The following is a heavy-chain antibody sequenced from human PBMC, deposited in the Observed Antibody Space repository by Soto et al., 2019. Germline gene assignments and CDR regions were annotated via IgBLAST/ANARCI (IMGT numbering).Heavy chain of an antibody. CDR2: IYFSGTT. V-gene: IGHV4-39*01. D-gene: IGHD3-10*01. CDR3: ARGDFGSGSYYNPTPTWFDP. Sequence: SETLSLTCTVSGASVRSSSYYWGWIRQSPGKGLEWIGSIYFSGTTYYNPSLKSRVIMSVDTSKNQFSLKMSSVTAADTAVYYCARGDFGSGSYYNPTPTWFDPWGQGALVTVSS. CDR1: GASVRSSSYY. J-gene: IGHJ5*02.